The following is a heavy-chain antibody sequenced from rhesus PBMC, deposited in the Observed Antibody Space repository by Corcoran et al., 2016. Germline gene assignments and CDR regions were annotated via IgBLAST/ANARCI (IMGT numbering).Heavy chain of an antibody. J-gene: IGHJ4*01. CDR3: ARHRRRQLELDY. CDR2: IYGSGGST. CDR1: GGSFRGYY. V-gene: IGHV4-160*01. Sequence: QVQLQESGPGLVKPSETLSLTCAVSGGSFRGYYWSWIRQPPGKGLEWIGRIYGSGGSTDYNPSLKSRVTISTDTSKNQFSLKLSSVTAADTAVYYCARHRRRQLELDYWGQGVLVTVSS. D-gene: IGHD6-25*01.